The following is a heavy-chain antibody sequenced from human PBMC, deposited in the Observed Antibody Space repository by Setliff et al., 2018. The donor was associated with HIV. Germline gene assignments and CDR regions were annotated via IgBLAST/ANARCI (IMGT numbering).Heavy chain of an antibody. V-gene: IGHV4-31*03. CDR3: ARGALSLTMTKLLSFFDS. D-gene: IGHD3-22*01. CDR2: IYHSGST. CDR1: GDSISSGGYS. J-gene: IGHJ4*02. Sequence: SETLSLTCTVSGDSISSGGYSWSWIRQHPGKGLEWIGYIYHSGSTYYHPSLKGRVTISVVTSKSHFSLKMTSVTAADTAIYFCARGALSLTMTKLLSFFDSWGQGTQVTVSS.